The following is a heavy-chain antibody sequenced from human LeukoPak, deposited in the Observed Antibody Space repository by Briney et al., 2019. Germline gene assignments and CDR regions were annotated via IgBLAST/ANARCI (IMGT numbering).Heavy chain of an antibody. CDR2: IIPIFGTA. D-gene: IGHD2-15*01. CDR3: ARAFSALGYCSGGSCYLPFDY. V-gene: IGHV1-69*06. J-gene: IGHJ4*02. CDR1: GGTFSSYA. Sequence: GASVKVSCKASGGTFSSYAISWVRQAPGQGLEWMGGIIPIFGTANYAQKFQGRVTITADKSTSTAYMELSSLRSEDTAVYYCARAFSALGYCSGGSCYLPFDYWGQGTLVTVSS.